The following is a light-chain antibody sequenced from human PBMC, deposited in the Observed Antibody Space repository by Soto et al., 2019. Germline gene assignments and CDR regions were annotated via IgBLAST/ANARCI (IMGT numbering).Light chain of an antibody. Sequence: DLPMTQSPSSVSASVGDRVTITCRASQGINNWLAWYQQQPGKAPKLLISAASTLQSGVPSRFSGGGSGTRFTLIISSLQPEDFATYYCQQTNTFLPLTFGGGTKVDLK. CDR1: QGINNW. CDR2: AAS. V-gene: IGKV1-12*01. CDR3: QQTNTFLPLT. J-gene: IGKJ4*01.